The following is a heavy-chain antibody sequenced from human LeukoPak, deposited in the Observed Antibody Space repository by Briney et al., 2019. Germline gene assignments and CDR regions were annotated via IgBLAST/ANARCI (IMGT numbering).Heavy chain of an antibody. CDR1: GGSFSGYY. D-gene: IGHD6-13*01. CDR2: INHSGST. J-gene: IGHJ4*02. CDR3: ARGWVGGIAAAGTWPYYFDY. Sequence: KASETLSLTCAVYGGSFSGYYWSWIRQPPGKGLEWIGEINHSGSTNYNPSLKSRVTISVDTSKNQLSLKLSSVTAADTAVYYCARGWVGGIAAAGTWPYYFDYWGQGTLVTVSS. V-gene: IGHV4-34*01.